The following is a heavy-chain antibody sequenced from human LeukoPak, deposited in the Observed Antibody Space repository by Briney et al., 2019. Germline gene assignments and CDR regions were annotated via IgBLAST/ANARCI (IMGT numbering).Heavy chain of an antibody. J-gene: IGHJ5*02. CDR3: ARVGRYCSSTSCSQRGNWFDP. Sequence: GASVKVSCEASGYTFTGYYMHWVRQAPGQGLEWMGWINPNSGGTNYAQKFQGRVTMTRDTSISTAYMELSRLRSDDTAVYYCARVGRYCSSTSCSQRGNWFDPWGQGTLVTVSS. CDR2: INPNSGGT. V-gene: IGHV1-2*02. CDR1: GYTFTGYY. D-gene: IGHD2-2*01.